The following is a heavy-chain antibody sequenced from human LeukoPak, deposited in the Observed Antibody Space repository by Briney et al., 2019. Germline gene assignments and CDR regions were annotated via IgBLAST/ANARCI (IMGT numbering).Heavy chain of an antibody. CDR1: GFTFSSYG. Sequence: GGSLRLSCAASGFTFSSYGMHWVRQAPGKGLEWVAVISYDGSNKYYADSVKGRFTISRDNSKNTLYLQMNSLRAEDTAVYYCAEDSGYCSSTSCYMNYWGQGTLVTVSS. CDR2: ISYDGSNK. CDR3: AEDSGYCSSTSCYMNY. V-gene: IGHV3-30*18. J-gene: IGHJ4*02. D-gene: IGHD2-2*02.